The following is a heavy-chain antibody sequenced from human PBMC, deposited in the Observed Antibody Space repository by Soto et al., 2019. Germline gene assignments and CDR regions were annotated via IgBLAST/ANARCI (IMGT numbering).Heavy chain of an antibody. D-gene: IGHD5-12*01. CDR1: GGSFSGYY. CDR3: ARDNSGFRFDY. Sequence: KSSETLSLTCAVYGGSFSGYYWSWIRQPPGKGLEWIGEINHSGSTNYNPSLKSRVTISVDTSKNQFSLKLSSVTAADTAVYYCARDNSGFRFDYWGQGTLVTVSS. J-gene: IGHJ4*02. CDR2: INHSGST. V-gene: IGHV4-34*01.